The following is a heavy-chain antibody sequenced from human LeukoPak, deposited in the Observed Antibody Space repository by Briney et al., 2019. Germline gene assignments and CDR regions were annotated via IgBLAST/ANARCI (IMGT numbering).Heavy chain of an antibody. V-gene: IGHV3-73*01. CDR1: GFTFSGSA. CDR3: TRHDELDY. J-gene: IGHJ4*02. CDR2: IRTKPNSYAT. Sequence: GGSLRLSCAASGFTFSGSAIHWVRQASGKGLEWVGRIRTKPNSYATAYTASVKGRFTISRDDSKNTAYLQMNSLKTEDTAVYYCTRHDELDYWGQGTLVTVSS.